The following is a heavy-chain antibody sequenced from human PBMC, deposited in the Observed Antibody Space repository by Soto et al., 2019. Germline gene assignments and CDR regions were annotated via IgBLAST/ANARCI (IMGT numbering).Heavy chain of an antibody. V-gene: IGHV3-7*03. CDR1: GFTFTSYS. CDR3: ARDLPGYCSTTNCYYYFDF. Sequence: EVQLVESGGALVQPGGSLRLSCAVSGFTFTSYSMSWVRQAPGEGLEWVANIRQYGHEKYYVDSVRGRFTISRDNAQNSLYLQMDSLRAEDTAMYYCARDLPGYCSTTNCYYYFDFWGQGTLVTVSS. D-gene: IGHD2-2*01. CDR2: IRQYGHEK. J-gene: IGHJ4*02.